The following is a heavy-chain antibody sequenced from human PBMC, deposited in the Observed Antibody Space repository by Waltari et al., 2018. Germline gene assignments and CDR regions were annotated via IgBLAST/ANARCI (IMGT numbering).Heavy chain of an antibody. CDR1: GGSFSGYY. CDR2: INHSGST. J-gene: IGHJ5*02. CDR3: ARVCRITIFGVVIQCWFDP. Sequence: QVQLQQWGAGLLKPSETLSLTCAVYGGSFSGYYWSWIRQPPGKGLEWIGEINHSGSTNYNPSLKSRVTISVDTSKNQFSLKLSSVTAADTAVYYCARVCRITIFGVVIQCWFDPWGQGTLVTVSS. V-gene: IGHV4-34*01. D-gene: IGHD3-3*01.